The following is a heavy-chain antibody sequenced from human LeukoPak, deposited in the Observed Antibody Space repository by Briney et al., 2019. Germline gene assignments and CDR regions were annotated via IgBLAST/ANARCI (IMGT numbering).Heavy chain of an antibody. Sequence: GGSLRLSCAASGFNLSNYGMHWVRQAPGKGLEWVSVISHEGSDKYYADSVKGRFTISRDNSKNTLYLQINSLRAEDTAVYYCVKGREAYSGSYTPFDSWGQGTRVTVSS. CDR3: VKGREAYSGSYTPFDS. D-gene: IGHD1-26*01. V-gene: IGHV3-30*18. CDR1: GFNLSNYG. J-gene: IGHJ4*02. CDR2: ISHEGSDK.